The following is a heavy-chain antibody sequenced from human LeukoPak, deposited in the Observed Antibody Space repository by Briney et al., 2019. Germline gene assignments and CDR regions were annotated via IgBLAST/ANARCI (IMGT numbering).Heavy chain of an antibody. J-gene: IGHJ6*02. D-gene: IGHD3-9*01. CDR2: IKQDGSEK. CDR3: AREARYFDWLGMDV. V-gene: IGHV3-7*01. CDR1: GFTFSSYA. Sequence: PGGSLRLSCAASGFTFSSYAMSWVRQAPGKGLEWVANIKQDGSEKYYVDSVKGRFTISRDNAKNSLYLQMNSLRAEDTAVYYCAREARYFDWLGMDVWGQGTTVTVSS.